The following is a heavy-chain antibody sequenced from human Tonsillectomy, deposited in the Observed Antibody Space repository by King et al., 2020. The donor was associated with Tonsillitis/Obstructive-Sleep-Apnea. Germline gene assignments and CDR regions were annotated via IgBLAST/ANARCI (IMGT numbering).Heavy chain of an antibody. J-gene: IGHJ6*03. CDR3: AKGRDFYYMDV. Sequence: VQLVESGGGLVQPGRSRRLSCTASGFTFDDYAMHWVRQAPGTGLEWVSGISWNSGSIGYADSVKGRFTISRDNAKNSLYLQMNSLRAEDTALYYCAKGRDFYYMDVWGKGTTVTVSS. V-gene: IGHV3-9*01. CDR2: ISWNSGSI. CDR1: GFTFDDYA.